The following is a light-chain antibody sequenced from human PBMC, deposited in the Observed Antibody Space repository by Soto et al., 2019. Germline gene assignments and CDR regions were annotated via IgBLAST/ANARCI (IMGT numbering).Light chain of an antibody. V-gene: IGKV1-39*01. CDR1: QSISSY. CDR2: AAS. J-gene: IGKJ1*01. CDR3: QQSYSTPTT. Sequence: DIQMTQSPSSLSASVGDRVTITCRASQSISSYLNWYRQKPGKAPKLLIYAASSLQSGVPSRFSGSGSGTDFTLTISSLQPEDFATYYCQQSYSTPTTFGQGTKVDIK.